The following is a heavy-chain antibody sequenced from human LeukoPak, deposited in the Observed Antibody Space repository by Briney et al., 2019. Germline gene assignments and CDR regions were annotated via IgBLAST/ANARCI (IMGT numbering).Heavy chain of an antibody. CDR3: ARGTLAAAGTNFDY. Sequence: SETLSLTCAVYGGSFSGYYWSWIRQPPGKGLEWIGEINHSGSTNYNPSLKSRVTISVDKSKNQFSLKLSSVTAADTAVYYCARGTLAAAGTNFDYWGQGTLVTVSS. V-gene: IGHV4-34*01. CDR1: GGSFSGYY. D-gene: IGHD6-13*01. CDR2: INHSGST. J-gene: IGHJ4*02.